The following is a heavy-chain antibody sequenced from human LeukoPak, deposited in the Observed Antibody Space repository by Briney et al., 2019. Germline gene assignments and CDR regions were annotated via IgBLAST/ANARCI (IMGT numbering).Heavy chain of an antibody. CDR2: INPNSGGT. V-gene: IGHV1-2*02. CDR3: ARDSYGDYYFDY. CDR1: GYTFTGYY. Sequence: GASVKVSCKASGYTFTGYYMHWVRQAPGQGLEWMGWINPNSGGTNYAQKFQGRVTMTRDTSISTAYMELSRLRSDDTAVYYCARDSYGDYYFDYWDQGTLVTVSS. J-gene: IGHJ4*02. D-gene: IGHD4-17*01.